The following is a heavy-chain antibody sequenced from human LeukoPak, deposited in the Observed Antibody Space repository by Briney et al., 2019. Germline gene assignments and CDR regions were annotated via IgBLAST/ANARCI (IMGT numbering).Heavy chain of an antibody. V-gene: IGHV3-23*01. CDR1: GFTFSSYA. J-gene: IGHJ3*02. D-gene: IGHD6-19*01. CDR2: ISGSGGST. CDR3: AKVTVAGIIWDAFDI. Sequence: PGGSLRLSCAASGFTFSSYAMSWVRQAPGKGLEWVSAISGSGGSTYYADSVKGRLTISRDNSKNTLYLQMNSLRAEDTAVYYCAKVTVAGIIWDAFDIWGQGTMVTVSS.